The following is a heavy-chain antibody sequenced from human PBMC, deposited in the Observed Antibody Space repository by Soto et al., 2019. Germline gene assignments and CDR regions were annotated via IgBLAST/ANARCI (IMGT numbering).Heavy chain of an antibody. Sequence: LRLSCAASGFTFSSYGMHWVRQAPGKGLEWVAVISYDGSNKYYADSVKGRFTISRDNSKNTLYLQMNSLRAEDTAVYYCAKAEIAARPHYYMDVWGKGTTVTVSS. CDR3: AKAEIAARPHYYMDV. V-gene: IGHV3-30*18. CDR1: GFTFSSYG. CDR2: ISYDGSNK. D-gene: IGHD6-6*01. J-gene: IGHJ6*03.